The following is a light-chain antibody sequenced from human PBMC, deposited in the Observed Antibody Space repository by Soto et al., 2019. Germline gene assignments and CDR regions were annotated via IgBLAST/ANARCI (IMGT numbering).Light chain of an antibody. V-gene: IGLV2-8*01. CDR1: SSDVGGYNY. Sequence: QSALTQPPSASGSPGQSVTISCTGTSSDVGGYNYVSWYQQHPGKAPKLMIYEVSKRPSGVPDRFSGSKSGNTASLTVSGLQAEDEADYYCSSYAGSNNFGRSGGNVVFGGGTQLTVL. J-gene: IGLJ2*01. CDR2: EVS. CDR3: SSYAGSNNFGRSGGNVV.